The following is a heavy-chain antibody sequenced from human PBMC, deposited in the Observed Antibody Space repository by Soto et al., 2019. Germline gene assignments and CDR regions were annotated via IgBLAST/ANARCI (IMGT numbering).Heavy chain of an antibody. CDR1: GYSFTSYW. V-gene: IGHV5-51*01. Sequence: PGESLKISCKGSGYSFTSYWIGWVRQMPGKGLEWMGIIYPGDSDTRYSPSFQGQVTISADKSISTAYLQWSSLKASDTAIYYCARLGSSGYYYLTDAFDIWGQGTMVTVSS. CDR2: IYPGDSDT. CDR3: ARLGSSGYYYLTDAFDI. J-gene: IGHJ3*02. D-gene: IGHD3-22*01.